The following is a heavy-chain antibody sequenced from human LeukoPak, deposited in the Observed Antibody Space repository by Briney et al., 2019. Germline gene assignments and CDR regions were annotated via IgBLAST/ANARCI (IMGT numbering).Heavy chain of an antibody. D-gene: IGHD3-3*01. CDR1: GGSISSGDYY. CDR2: IYYSGST. V-gene: IGHV4-30-4*08. J-gene: IGHJ5*02. Sequence: PSQTLSLTCTVSGGSISSGDYYWGWIRQPPGKGLEWIGYIYYSGSTYYNPSLKSRVTISVDTSKNQFSLKLSSVTAADTAVYYCARFDFQPSLNWFDPWGQGTLVTVSS. CDR3: ARFDFQPSLNWFDP.